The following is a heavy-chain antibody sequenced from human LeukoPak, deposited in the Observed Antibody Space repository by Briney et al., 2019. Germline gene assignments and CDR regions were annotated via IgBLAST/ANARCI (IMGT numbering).Heavy chain of an antibody. J-gene: IGHJ4*02. CDR1: EVTFSTYT. D-gene: IGHD6-25*01. CDR3: AKDRRLASFDY. Sequence: GGSLRLSCAASEVTFSTYTMTWVRQAPGKGLEWVSGITGRGESTYYADSVKGRFTISRDNSKNTLYLQMNSLRAGDTAIYYCAKDRRLASFDYGGQGTLVTVSS. CDR2: ITGRGEST. V-gene: IGHV3-23*01.